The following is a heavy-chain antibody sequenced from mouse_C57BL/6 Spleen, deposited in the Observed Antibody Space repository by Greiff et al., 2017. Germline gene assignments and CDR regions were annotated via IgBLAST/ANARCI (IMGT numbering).Heavy chain of an antibody. J-gene: IGHJ2*01. Sequence: QVQLQQPGAELVKPGASVKMSCKASGYTFTSYWITWVKQRPGQGLEWLGDIYPGSGSTNYNEKFKSKATLTVDKSSSTAYMPLSSLTSEDSAVYYCARKATVVAKYFDYWGQGTTLTVSS. CDR3: ARKATVVAKYFDY. V-gene: IGHV1-55*01. CDR1: GYTFTSYW. CDR2: IYPGSGST. D-gene: IGHD1-1*01.